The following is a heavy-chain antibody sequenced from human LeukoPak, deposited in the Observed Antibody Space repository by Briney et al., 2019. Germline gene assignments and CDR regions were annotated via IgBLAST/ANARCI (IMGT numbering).Heavy chain of an antibody. J-gene: IGHJ4*02. D-gene: IGHD4-17*01. CDR2: IYYSGST. Sequence: SETLSLTCTVSGGSISSYYWSWIRQPPGKGLEWIGYIYYSGSTNYNPSLKSRVTISVDTSKNQFSLKLSSVTAADTAVYYCARDDGDTVDYWGQGTLATVSS. CDR3: ARDDGDTVDY. CDR1: GGSISSYY. V-gene: IGHV4-59*01.